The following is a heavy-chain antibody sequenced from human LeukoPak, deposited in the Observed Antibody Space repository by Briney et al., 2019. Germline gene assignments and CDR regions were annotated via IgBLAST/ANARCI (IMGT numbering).Heavy chain of an antibody. CDR3: ARGRRADVRYCSNTSCPGGLSY. Sequence: SETLSLTCAVYGGSFSGYYWSWIRQPPGKGLEWIGEINHSGSTNYNPSLKSRVTISVDTSKNQFSLKLSSVTAADTAVYYCARGRRADVRYCSNTSCPGGLSYWGQGTLVTVSS. CDR2: INHSGST. V-gene: IGHV4-34*01. J-gene: IGHJ4*02. CDR1: GGSFSGYY. D-gene: IGHD2-2*01.